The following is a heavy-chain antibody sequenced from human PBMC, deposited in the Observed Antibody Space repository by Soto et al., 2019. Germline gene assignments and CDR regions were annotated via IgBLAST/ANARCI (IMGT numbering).Heavy chain of an antibody. J-gene: IGHJ4*02. V-gene: IGHV4-31*03. D-gene: IGHD3-10*01. CDR2: IYYSGST. CDR3: ARDGYGSGDYYFDY. CDR1: GGSISSGGYY. Sequence: QVQLQESGPGLVKPSQTLSLTCTVSGGSISSGGYYWSWIRQHPGKGLEWIGYIYYSGSTYYNPSLKRRVTMSVDTSKNQFSLKLSSVTAAHTAVYYCARDGYGSGDYYFDYWGQGTLVTVSS.